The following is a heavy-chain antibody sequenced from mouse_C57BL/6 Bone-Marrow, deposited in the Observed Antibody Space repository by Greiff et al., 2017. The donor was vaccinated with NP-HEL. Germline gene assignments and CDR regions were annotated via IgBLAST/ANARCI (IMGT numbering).Heavy chain of an antibody. Sequence: VQLKESEGGLVQPGSSMKLSCTASGFTFSDYYMAWVRQVPEKGLEWVANINYDGSSTYYLDSLKSRFIISRDNAKNILYLQMSSLKSEDTATYYCARDPAQAPFDYWGQGTTRTVSS. V-gene: IGHV5-16*01. CDR1: GFTFSDYY. CDR2: INYDGSST. D-gene: IGHD3-2*02. CDR3: ARDPAQAPFDY. J-gene: IGHJ2*01.